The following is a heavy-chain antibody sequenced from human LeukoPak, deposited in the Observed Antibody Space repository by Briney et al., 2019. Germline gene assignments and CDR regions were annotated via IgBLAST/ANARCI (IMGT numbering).Heavy chain of an antibody. J-gene: IGHJ4*02. CDR3: ARQYCSGGTCSSFDY. CDR2: IYYSGST. D-gene: IGHD2-15*01. V-gene: IGHV4-59*08. CDR1: GDSISSGYY. Sequence: SETLSLTCTLSGDSISSGYYWSWIRQPPGKGLEWIGFIYYSGSTNYNPSLKSRVTISVDTSKNQFSLKLSSVTAADTAVYYCARQYCSGGTCSSFDYWGQGTLVTVSS.